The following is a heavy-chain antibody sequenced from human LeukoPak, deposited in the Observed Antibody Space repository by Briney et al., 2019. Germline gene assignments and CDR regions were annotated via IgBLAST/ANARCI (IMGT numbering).Heavy chain of an antibody. CDR2: IYYSGST. D-gene: IGHD3-3*01. Sequence: SETLSLTCAVYGGSFSGYYWSWIRQPPGKGLEWIGYIYYSGSTNYNPSLKSRVTISVDTSKNQFSLKLSSVTAADTAVYYCALGDFWSGYYDYWGQGTLVTVSS. V-gene: IGHV4-59*01. J-gene: IGHJ4*02. CDR3: ALGDFWSGYYDY. CDR1: GGSFSGYY.